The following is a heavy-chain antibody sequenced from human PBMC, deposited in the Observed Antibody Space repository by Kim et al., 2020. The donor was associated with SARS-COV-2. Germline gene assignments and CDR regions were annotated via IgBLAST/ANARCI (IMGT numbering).Heavy chain of an antibody. V-gene: IGHV4-34*01. CDR1: GGSFSGYY. J-gene: IGHJ2*01. Sequence: SETLSLTCAVYGGSFSGYYWSWIRQPPGKGLEWIGEINHSGSTNYNPSLKSRVTISVDTSKNQFSLKLSSVTAADTAVYYCARRRHGDGYNYRGWYFDLWGRGTLVTVSS. CDR2: INHSGST. D-gene: IGHD5-12*01. CDR3: ARRRHGDGYNYRGWYFDL.